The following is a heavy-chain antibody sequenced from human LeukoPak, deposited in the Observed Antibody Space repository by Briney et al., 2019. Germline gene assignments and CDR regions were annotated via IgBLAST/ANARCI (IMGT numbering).Heavy chain of an antibody. J-gene: IGHJ6*03. CDR1: GGSISSYY. Sequence: SETLSLTCTVSGGSISSYYWSWIRQPAGKGLEWIGRIYTSGSTNYNPSLKSRVTMSVDTSKNQFSLKLSSVTAADTAVYYCAREEQLVQNYYYMDVWGKGTTVTVSS. D-gene: IGHD6-6*01. V-gene: IGHV4-4*07. CDR3: AREEQLVQNYYYMDV. CDR2: IYTSGST.